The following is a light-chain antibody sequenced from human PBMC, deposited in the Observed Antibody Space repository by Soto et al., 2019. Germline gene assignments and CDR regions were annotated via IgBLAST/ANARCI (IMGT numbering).Light chain of an antibody. Sequence: QSVLTQPASVSGSPGQSITISCTGTISDVGGYNYVSWYQQHPAKVPKLMIYHVSNRPSGVSDRFSGSKSGNTASLTISGLQAEDEGDYYCYSYTTSSTYVFGTGTKVTVL. CDR1: ISDVGGYNY. J-gene: IGLJ1*01. CDR3: YSYTTSSTYV. CDR2: HVS. V-gene: IGLV2-14*01.